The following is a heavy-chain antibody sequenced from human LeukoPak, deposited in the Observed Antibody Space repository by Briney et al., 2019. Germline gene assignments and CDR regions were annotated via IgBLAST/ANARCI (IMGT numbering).Heavy chain of an antibody. CDR2: INHSGST. CDR1: GGSFSGCY. V-gene: IGHV4-34*01. Sequence: PSETLSLTCAVYGGSFSGCYWSWIRQPPGKGLEWIGEINHSGSTNYNPSLKSRVTISVDTSKNQFSLKLSSVTVADTAVYYCARLATYYDFWSGYYTGMFDYWGQGTLVTVSS. CDR3: ARLATYYDFWSGYYTGMFDY. D-gene: IGHD3-3*01. J-gene: IGHJ4*02.